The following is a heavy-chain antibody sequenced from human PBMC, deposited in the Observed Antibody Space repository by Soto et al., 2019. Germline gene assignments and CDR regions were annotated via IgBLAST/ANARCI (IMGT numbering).Heavy chain of an antibody. D-gene: IGHD2-2*01. CDR1: GFTFSSYA. CDR3: AKTLEDVVPAARGYYYYYGMDV. CDR2: ISGSGGST. J-gene: IGHJ6*02. Sequence: EVQLLESGGGLVQPGGSLRLSCAASGFTFSSYAMSWVRQAPGKGLEWVSAISGSGGSTYYADSVKGRFTISRDNSKNTLYLQMNSLRAEDTAVYYCAKTLEDVVPAARGYYYYYGMDVWGQGTTVTVSS. V-gene: IGHV3-23*01.